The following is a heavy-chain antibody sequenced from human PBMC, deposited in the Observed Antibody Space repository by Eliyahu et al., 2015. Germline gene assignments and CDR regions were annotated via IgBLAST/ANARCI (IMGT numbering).Heavy chain of an antibody. V-gene: IGHV1-8*01. CDR3: ARGGRGHYDILTGFYKGGSPCLG. D-gene: IGHD3-9*01. CDR2: MNPKSGNT. J-gene: IGHJ4*02. Sequence: QEQLVQSGAEXKKPGASVKVSCKASGYTFTNXDIXXVRXATGQGLEWRGWMNPKSGNTGYAQKFQGRVTMTRNTSTSIAYMELSSLRSEDTAVYYCARGGRGHYDILTGFYKGGSPCLGWGQGTLVTVSS. CDR1: GYTFTNXD.